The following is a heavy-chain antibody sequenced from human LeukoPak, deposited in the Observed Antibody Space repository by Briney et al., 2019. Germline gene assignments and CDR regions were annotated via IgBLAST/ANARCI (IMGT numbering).Heavy chain of an antibody. J-gene: IGHJ5*02. CDR2: ISGSSTTI. Sequence: GSLRLSCAASGFTFSDYYMSWIRQAAGKGLEWLAYISGSSTTICYADSVKGRFTISSDNANNSLYLQMNSLTAEDTAVYYCARASSPWFRVERAFDPWGQGTLVTVSS. V-gene: IGHV3-11*01. CDR3: ARASSPWFRVERAFDP. D-gene: IGHD3-10*01. CDR1: GFTFSDYY.